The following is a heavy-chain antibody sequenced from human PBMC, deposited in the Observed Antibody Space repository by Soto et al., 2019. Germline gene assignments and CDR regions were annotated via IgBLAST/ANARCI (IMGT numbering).Heavy chain of an antibody. J-gene: IGHJ4*02. V-gene: IGHV1-69*06. Sequence: GASVKVSCKASGGTFSTSAISWVRQAPGQGLEWMGGIIPIFGTPNYAQKFQGRVTVTADKSTSTAYMELSSLRSEDTAVYYCARAMTTVTTCDFWGQGTLVTVSS. D-gene: IGHD4-17*01. CDR3: ARAMTTVTTCDF. CDR2: IIPIFGTP. CDR1: GGTFSTSA.